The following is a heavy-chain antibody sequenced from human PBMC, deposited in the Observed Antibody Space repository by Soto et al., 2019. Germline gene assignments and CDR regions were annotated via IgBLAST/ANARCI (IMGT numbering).Heavy chain of an antibody. CDR2: ISAYNGNT. D-gene: IGHD3-22*01. Sequence: ASVKVSCKASGYTFTSYGISWVRQAPGQGLEWMGWISAYNGNTNYAQKLQGRVTMTTDTSTSTAYMELRSLRSDDTAVYYCASAGYYYDSSGYSGFDPWGQGTLVTSPQ. CDR1: GYTFTSYG. J-gene: IGHJ5*02. V-gene: IGHV1-18*01. CDR3: ASAGYYYDSSGYSGFDP.